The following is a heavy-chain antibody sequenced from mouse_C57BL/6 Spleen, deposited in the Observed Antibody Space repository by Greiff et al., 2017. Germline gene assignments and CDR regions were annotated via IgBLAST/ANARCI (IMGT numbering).Heavy chain of an antibody. V-gene: IGHV1-54*01. CDR2: INPGSGGT. CDR3: ARSGDYAMDY. Sequence: QVQLQQSGAELVRPGTSVKVSCKAPGYAFTNYLIEWVKQRPGQGLEWIGVINPGSGGTNYNEKFKGKATLTADKSSSTAYMQLSSLTSEDSAVYFCARSGDYAMDYWGQGTSVTVSS. J-gene: IGHJ4*01. CDR1: GYAFTNYL. D-gene: IGHD3-1*01.